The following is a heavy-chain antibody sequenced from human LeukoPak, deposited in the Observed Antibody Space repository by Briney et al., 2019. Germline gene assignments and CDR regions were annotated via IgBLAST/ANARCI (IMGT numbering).Heavy chain of an antibody. V-gene: IGHV1-46*01. Sequence: ASVKVSCKASGYTFTDYYVHWVRRAPGLGLEWMGVINPGGGRTTYAQKFEDRVNMTRDTSTSTVYMELSGLTSADTAVYFCARVTSPARRGRTLVAAAATPFDYWGQGTLVTVSS. D-gene: IGHD2-15*01. CDR1: GYTFTDYY. CDR3: ARVTSPARRGRTLVAAAATPFDY. CDR2: INPGGGRT. J-gene: IGHJ4*02.